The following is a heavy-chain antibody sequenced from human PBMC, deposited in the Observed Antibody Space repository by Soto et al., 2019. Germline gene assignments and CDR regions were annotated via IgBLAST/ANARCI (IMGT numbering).Heavy chain of an antibody. J-gene: IGHJ3*02. CDR2: IYYSGST. CDR1: GGSISSGDYY. Sequence: SETLSLTCTVSGGSISSGDYYWSWIRQPPGKGLEWIGYIYYSGSTYYNPSLKSRVTISVDTSKNQFSLKLSSVTAADTAVYYCARDLGYGSGSLCAFDIWGQGTMVTVSS. CDR3: ARDLGYGSGSLCAFDI. V-gene: IGHV4-30-4*01. D-gene: IGHD3-10*01.